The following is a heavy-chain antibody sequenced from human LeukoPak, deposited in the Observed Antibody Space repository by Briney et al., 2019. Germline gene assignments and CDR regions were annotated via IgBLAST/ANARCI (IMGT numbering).Heavy chain of an antibody. CDR1: GGSISRYY. V-gene: IGHV4-59*08. CDR2: IYYSGST. CDR3: AGHFDNSGYYFWFDP. Sequence: SETLSLTCTVSGGSISRYYWSWIRQPPGKGLEWIGYIYYSGSTNYNPSLKTRATISVDTSKNQFSLKLSSVTAADTAMYYCAGHFDNSGYYFWFDPWGQGTLVTVSS. D-gene: IGHD3-22*01. J-gene: IGHJ5*02.